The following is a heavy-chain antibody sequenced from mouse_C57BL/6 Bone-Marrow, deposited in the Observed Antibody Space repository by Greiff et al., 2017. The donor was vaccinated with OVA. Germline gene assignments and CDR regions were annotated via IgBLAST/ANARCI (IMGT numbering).Heavy chain of an antibody. D-gene: IGHD2-1*01. J-gene: IGHJ4*01. V-gene: IGHV1-7*01. CDR3: ARSLYFYYYAMDY. CDR1: GYTFTSYW. CDR2: INPSSGYT. Sequence: VQLQQSGAELAKPGASVKLSCKASGYTFTSYWMHWVKQRPGQGLEWIGYINPSSGYTKYNQKFKDKATLTADKSSSTAYMQLSSLTYEDSAVYYCARSLYFYYYAMDYWGQGTSVTVSS.